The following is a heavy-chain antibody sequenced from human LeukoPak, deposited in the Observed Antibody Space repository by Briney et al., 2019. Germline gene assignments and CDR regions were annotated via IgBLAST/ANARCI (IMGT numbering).Heavy chain of an antibody. Sequence: GGSLRLSCAPSGFTFSSYAMSWVRQAPEKGLEWVSTISGSGGGTYYADSVKGRFTISRDDSKNTLYLQMNSLRAEDTAVYYCAKDLGRYRNNYFDYWGQGTLVTVSS. J-gene: IGHJ4*02. V-gene: IGHV3-23*01. CDR2: ISGSGGGT. D-gene: IGHD1-26*01. CDR1: GFTFSSYA. CDR3: AKDLGRYRNNYFDY.